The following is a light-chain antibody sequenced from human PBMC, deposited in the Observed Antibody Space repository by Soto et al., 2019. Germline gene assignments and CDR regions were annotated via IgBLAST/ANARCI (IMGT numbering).Light chain of an antibody. CDR2: DAS. CDR3: QHRSDWLT. J-gene: IGKJ4*01. CDR1: QRVSTS. V-gene: IGKV3-11*01. Sequence: EIVLTQSPPTLSLSPGERATLSCRASQRVSTSLAWYQQKPGKAPRLLIYDASHRATGVPAKFSGSGSGTDFTLTISSLEPEDFAVYYCQHRSDWLTFGGGTKVEIK.